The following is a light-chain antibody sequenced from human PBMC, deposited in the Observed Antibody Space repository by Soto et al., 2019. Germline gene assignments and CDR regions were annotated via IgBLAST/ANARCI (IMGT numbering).Light chain of an antibody. Sequence: QSALTQPPSASGSPGQSVTISCTGTSSDVGGYNYVSWYQQHPGKAPKLMIYEVSKRPSGVTDRFSGSKSGNTASLTVSGLQAEDEADYYCRSYAGSNNFVLFGGGTKLTVL. CDR2: EVS. CDR3: RSYAGSNNFVL. J-gene: IGLJ2*01. V-gene: IGLV2-8*01. CDR1: SSDVGGYNY.